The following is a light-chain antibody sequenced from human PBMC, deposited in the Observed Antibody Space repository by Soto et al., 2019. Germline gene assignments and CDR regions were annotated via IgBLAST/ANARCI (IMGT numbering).Light chain of an antibody. V-gene: IGKV3-20*01. CDR2: GAS. CDR1: QSVSSN. Sequence: EILMTQSPATLSVSPGERATLSCRGSQSVSSNLAWYQQKPGQPPRLLIYGASSRATGIPDRFSSSVSGTDFTLTIRRLEPEDFAVYYCQQYGSSYPWPFGQGTKVDIK. J-gene: IGKJ1*01. CDR3: QQYGSSYPWP.